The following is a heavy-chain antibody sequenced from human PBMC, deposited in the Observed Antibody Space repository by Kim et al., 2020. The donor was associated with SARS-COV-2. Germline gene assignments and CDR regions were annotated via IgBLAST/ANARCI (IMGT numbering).Heavy chain of an antibody. Sequence: SVKGRFTISRDNSKSSLYLQMNSLRAEDTGVYYCARATMVRGVRYYFDYWGQGTLVTVSS. CDR3: ARATMVRGVRYYFDY. J-gene: IGHJ4*02. V-gene: IGHV3-66*01. D-gene: IGHD3-10*01.